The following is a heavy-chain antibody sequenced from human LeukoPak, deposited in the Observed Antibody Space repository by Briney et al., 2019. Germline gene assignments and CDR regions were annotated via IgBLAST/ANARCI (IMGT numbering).Heavy chain of an antibody. D-gene: IGHD5-12*01. V-gene: IGHV4-34*01. Sequence: SETLSLTCAVYGGSFSGYYWSWIRQPPGKGLEWIGEINHSGSTNYNPSLKSRVTISVDTSKNQFSLKLSSVTAADTAVYYCAGAYSGYEDAFDIWGQGTMVTVSS. CDR2: INHSGST. CDR3: AGAYSGYEDAFDI. J-gene: IGHJ3*02. CDR1: GGSFSGYY.